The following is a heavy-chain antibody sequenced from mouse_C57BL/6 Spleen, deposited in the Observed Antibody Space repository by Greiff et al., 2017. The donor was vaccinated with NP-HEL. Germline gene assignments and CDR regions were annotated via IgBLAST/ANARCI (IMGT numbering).Heavy chain of an antibody. CDR2: IDPSDSYT. J-gene: IGHJ4*01. Sequence: QVQLQQSGAELVMPGASVKLSCKASGYTFTSYWMHWVKQRPGQGLEWIGEIDPSDSYTNYNQKFKGKSTLTVDKSSSTAYMQLSSLTSEDSAVYYCARHGYGAMDYWGQGTSVTVSS. V-gene: IGHV1-69*01. D-gene: IGHD2-2*01. CDR3: ARHGYGAMDY. CDR1: GYTFTSYW.